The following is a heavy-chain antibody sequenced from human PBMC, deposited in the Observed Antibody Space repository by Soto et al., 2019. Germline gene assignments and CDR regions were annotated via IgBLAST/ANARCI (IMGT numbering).Heavy chain of an antibody. CDR3: ARDLAAAAY. Sequence: GASVKVSCKASGYIFTNSYIHWVRQAPGQGLEWMAIINPLPTSGSTNYAQEFRGRVAVTRDTSTSTVYMELSSLRSDDTAIYYCARDLAAAAYWGQGTLVTVSS. CDR2: INPLPTSGST. J-gene: IGHJ4*02. D-gene: IGHD6-13*01. CDR1: GYIFTNSY. V-gene: IGHV1-46*01.